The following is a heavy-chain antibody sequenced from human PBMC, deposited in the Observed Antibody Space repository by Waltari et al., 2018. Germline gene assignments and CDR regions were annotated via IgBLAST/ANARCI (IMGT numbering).Heavy chain of an antibody. Sequence: QVQLQQWGAGLLKPSETLSLTCAVYGGSFSGYYWSWIRQPPGKGLEWIGEINHSGRTNYNPSLKSRVTISVDTSKNQFSLKLSSVTAADTAVYYCARHWGYIVATIRHYYYYGMDVWGQGTTVTVSS. D-gene: IGHD5-12*01. CDR2: INHSGRT. J-gene: IGHJ6*02. CDR1: GGSFSGYY. CDR3: ARHWGYIVATIRHYYYYGMDV. V-gene: IGHV4-34*01.